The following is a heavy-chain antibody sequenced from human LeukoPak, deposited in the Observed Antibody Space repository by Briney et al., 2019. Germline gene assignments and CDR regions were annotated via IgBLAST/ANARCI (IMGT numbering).Heavy chain of an antibody. CDR3: ASGKGEVVPAE. Sequence: SVKVSCKASGGTFSSYAISWVRQAPGQGLEWMGGVIPIFGTAYYAQKFQGRVTITTDESTSTAYMELSSLRSEDTAVYYCASGKGEVVPAEWGQGTLVTVSS. CDR1: GGTFSSYA. CDR2: VIPIFGTA. D-gene: IGHD2-2*01. J-gene: IGHJ4*02. V-gene: IGHV1-69*05.